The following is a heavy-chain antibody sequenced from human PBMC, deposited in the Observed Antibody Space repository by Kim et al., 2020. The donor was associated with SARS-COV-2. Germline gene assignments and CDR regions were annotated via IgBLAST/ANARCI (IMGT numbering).Heavy chain of an antibody. D-gene: IGHD1-26*01. CDR2: IKEDGSYQ. Sequence: GGSLRLSCVGSGFTFSAYWMSWVRQAPGKGLEWVAHIKEDGSYQNYVDSVKGRFTISRDNARRSLYLQLTSLRDEDTAVYYCGREKVGGIVDIDEWGQGTLVTVSS. CDR1: GFTFSAYW. J-gene: IGHJ4*02. CDR3: GREKVGGIVDIDE. V-gene: IGHV3-7*01.